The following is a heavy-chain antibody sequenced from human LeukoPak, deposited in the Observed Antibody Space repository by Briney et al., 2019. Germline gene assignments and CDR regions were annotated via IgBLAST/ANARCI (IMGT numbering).Heavy chain of an antibody. Sequence: SETLSLTCTVSGGSISSYYWSWIRQPPGKGLEWIGYIAYTGSTNYNPSLKSRVTISVGTSKNQFSLKLSSVTVADTAVYYCAGRVGDSAFDIWGPGTMVTVSS. J-gene: IGHJ3*02. V-gene: IGHV4-59*08. D-gene: IGHD1-26*01. CDR1: GGSISSYY. CDR3: AGRVGDSAFDI. CDR2: IAYTGST.